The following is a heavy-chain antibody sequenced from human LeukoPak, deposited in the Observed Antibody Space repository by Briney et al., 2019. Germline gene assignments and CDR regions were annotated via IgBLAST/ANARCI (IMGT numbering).Heavy chain of an antibody. J-gene: IGHJ3*02. CDR2: ISYDGSNK. CDR1: GFTFSSYA. CDR3: ARVPQGYYGSGSYLGAFDI. Sequence: GGSLRLSCAASGFTFSSYAMHGARQAPDKGLESVAVISYDGSNKYYADSVRGRFTISRDNSKNTLYLQMNSLRAEDTAVYYCARVPQGYYGSGSYLGAFDIWGQGTMVTVSS. D-gene: IGHD3-10*01. V-gene: IGHV3-30*04.